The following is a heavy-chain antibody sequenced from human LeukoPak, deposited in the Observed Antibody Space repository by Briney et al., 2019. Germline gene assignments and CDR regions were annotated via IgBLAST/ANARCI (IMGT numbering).Heavy chain of an antibody. D-gene: IGHD3-22*01. V-gene: IGHV3-30*04. CDR2: ISYDGVNI. Sequence: PGRSLRLSCAASGFTFITSAMHWVRQGPGKGLEWVAVISYDGVNIYYADSVKGRFTISRDNSKNTLYLQMHSLRAEDTAVYYCAGPITTYYYDSSGPFEYWGQGTLVTVSS. CDR1: GFTFITSA. J-gene: IGHJ4*02. CDR3: AGPITTYYYDSSGPFEY.